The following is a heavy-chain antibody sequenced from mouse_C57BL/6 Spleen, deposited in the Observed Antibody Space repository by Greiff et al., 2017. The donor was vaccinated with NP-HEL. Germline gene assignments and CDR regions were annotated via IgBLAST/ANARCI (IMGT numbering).Heavy chain of an antibody. CDR1: GFTFSDYG. J-gene: IGHJ4*01. CDR2: ISSGSSTI. D-gene: IGHD1-1*01. Sequence: EVQVVESGGGLVKPGGSLKLSCAASGFTFSDYGMHWVRQAPEKGLEWVAYISSGSSTIYYADTVKGRFPISRDNAKNTLFLQMTSLRSEDTAMYYCARKAVATGRYAMDYWGQGTSVTVSS. CDR3: ARKAVATGRYAMDY. V-gene: IGHV5-17*01.